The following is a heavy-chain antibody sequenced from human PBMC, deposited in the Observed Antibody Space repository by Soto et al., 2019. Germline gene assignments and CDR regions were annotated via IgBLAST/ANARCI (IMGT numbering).Heavy chain of an antibody. Sequence: SETLSLTCTVSGGSISIDNYFWSWIRQHPGKGPEWIGYIDYIGRAYYNPSLKSRVTTSVDTSKNQFSLRLSSVTVADTATYYCAREVKSAAEVDAFDIWGQGTVVTVSS. CDR3: AREVKSAAEVDAFDI. J-gene: IGHJ3*02. D-gene: IGHD3-22*01. CDR2: IDYIGRA. V-gene: IGHV4-31*03. CDR1: GGSISIDNYF.